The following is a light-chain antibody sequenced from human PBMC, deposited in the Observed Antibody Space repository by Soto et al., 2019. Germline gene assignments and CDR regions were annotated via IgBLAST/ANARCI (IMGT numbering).Light chain of an antibody. CDR1: QTVSNQ. V-gene: IGKV3-11*01. CDR3: QQRAGSST. CDR2: DAS. Sequence: EIVLTQSPVTLSLSPGERATLSCRASQTVSNQLAWHQQKPGQAPRLLIYDASRRVTGIPARFSGSGSGTDFTLTLSSLEPEDFAVYYCQQRAGSSTFGQGTRLEIK. J-gene: IGKJ5*01.